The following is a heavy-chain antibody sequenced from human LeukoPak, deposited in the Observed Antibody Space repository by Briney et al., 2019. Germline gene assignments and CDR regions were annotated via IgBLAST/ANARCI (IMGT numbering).Heavy chain of an antibody. Sequence: PSETLSLTCTVSGGSISSYYWSWIRQPPGKGLEWIGYIYYSGSTNYNPSLKSRVTISVDTSKNQFSLKLSSVTAADTAVYYCARIKEGDYFDYWGQGTLVTVSS. CDR1: GGSISSYY. CDR2: IYYSGST. V-gene: IGHV4-59*01. CDR3: ARIKEGDYFDY. J-gene: IGHJ4*02.